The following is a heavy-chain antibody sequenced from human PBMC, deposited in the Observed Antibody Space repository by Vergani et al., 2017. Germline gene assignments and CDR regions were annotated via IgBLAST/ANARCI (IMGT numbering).Heavy chain of an antibody. CDR1: GFTFSSYA. CDR2: ISGSGGST. CDR3: ARESRKGYSGYDAVNY. J-gene: IGHJ4*02. D-gene: IGHD5-12*01. V-gene: IGHV3-23*04. Sequence: VQLVETGGGVVQPGGSLRLSCAASGFTFSSYAMSWVRQAPGKGLEWVSAISGSGGSTYYADSVKGRFTISRDNSKNTLYLQMNSLRAEDTAVYYCARESRKGYSGYDAVNYWGQGTLVTVSS.